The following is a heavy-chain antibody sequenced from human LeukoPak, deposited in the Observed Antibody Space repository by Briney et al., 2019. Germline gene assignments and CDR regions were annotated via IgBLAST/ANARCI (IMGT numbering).Heavy chain of an antibody. Sequence: GGSLRLSCAASGFTFSSYSMNWVRQAPGKGPEWVSSISSSSSYIYYADSVKGRFTISRDNAKNSLYLQMNSLRAEDTAVYYCARDFVEVYALYYFDYWGQGTLVTVSS. CDR1: GFTFSSYS. CDR2: ISSSSSYI. J-gene: IGHJ4*02. D-gene: IGHD2-8*01. V-gene: IGHV3-21*01. CDR3: ARDFVEVYALYYFDY.